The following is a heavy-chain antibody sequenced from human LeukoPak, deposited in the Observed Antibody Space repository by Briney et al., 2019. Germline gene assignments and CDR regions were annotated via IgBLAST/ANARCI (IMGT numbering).Heavy chain of an antibody. V-gene: IGHV1-69*13. Sequence: GASVKVSCKASGGTFSSYAISWVRQAPGQGLEWMGGIIPIFGTANYAQKFQGRVTITADESTSTAYMELSSLRSEDTAVYYCASTLPNYDFWSGYYIAFDIWGQGTMVTVSS. CDR2: IIPIFGTA. J-gene: IGHJ3*02. CDR1: GGTFSSYA. D-gene: IGHD3-3*01. CDR3: ASTLPNYDFWSGYYIAFDI.